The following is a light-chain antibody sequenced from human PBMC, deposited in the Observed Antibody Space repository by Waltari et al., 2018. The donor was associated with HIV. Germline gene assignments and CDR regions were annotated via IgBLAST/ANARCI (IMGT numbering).Light chain of an antibody. Sequence: SFELTQPPSVSVSPGQPATITCPGYKLTDISARWYHQKPGQSPVMVIQEDRKRPSGIPERFSGSKSGNTATLTISGTQAMDEADYYCQAWDSNTSYIFGTGTKVTVL. J-gene: IGLJ1*01. CDR3: QAWDSNTSYI. V-gene: IGLV3-1*01. CDR1: KLTDIS. CDR2: EDR.